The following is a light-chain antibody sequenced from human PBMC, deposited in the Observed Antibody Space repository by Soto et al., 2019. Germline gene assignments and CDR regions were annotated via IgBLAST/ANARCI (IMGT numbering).Light chain of an antibody. CDR1: QLISSW. V-gene: IGKV1-12*01. CDR3: QQASSFPLT. Sequence: IQITQSPSSVSASVGDTVTITCRASQLISSWLAWYQQKPGKAPKRLIYAASNLQSGVPSRFSGSESGTDFTLTISSLQPEDFATYFCQQASSFPLTFGGGTKVEI. J-gene: IGKJ4*01. CDR2: AAS.